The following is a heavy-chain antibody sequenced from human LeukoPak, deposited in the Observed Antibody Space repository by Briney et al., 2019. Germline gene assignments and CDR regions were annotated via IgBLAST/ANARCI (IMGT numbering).Heavy chain of an antibody. CDR1: GFTFSSYS. CDR3: ARVSMIVVVNDAFDI. Sequence: GGSLRLSCAASGFTFSSYSMNWVRQAPGKGLEWVSSITSSSSYIYYADSVKGRFTISRNNAKNSLYLQMYSLRAEDTAVYYCARVSMIVVVNDAFDIWGQGTMVTVSS. V-gene: IGHV3-21*01. D-gene: IGHD3-22*01. CDR2: ITSSSSYI. J-gene: IGHJ3*02.